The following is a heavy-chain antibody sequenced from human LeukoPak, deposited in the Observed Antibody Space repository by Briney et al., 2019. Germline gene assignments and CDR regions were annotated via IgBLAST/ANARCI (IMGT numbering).Heavy chain of an antibody. CDR2: INPSGGST. D-gene: IGHD5-18*01. CDR3: ARAPDTSYGYYYYYYMDV. Sequence: ASVKVSCKASGYTSTGYYMHWVRQAPGQGLEWMGIINPSGGSTSYAQKFQGRVTMTRDMSTSTVYMELSSLRSEDTAVYYCARAPDTSYGYYYYYYMDVWGKGTTVTVSS. J-gene: IGHJ6*03. CDR1: GYTSTGYY. V-gene: IGHV1-46*01.